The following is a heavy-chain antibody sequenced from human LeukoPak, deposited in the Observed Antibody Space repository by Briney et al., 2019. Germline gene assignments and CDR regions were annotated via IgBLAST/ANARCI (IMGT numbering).Heavy chain of an antibody. D-gene: IGHD1-26*01. CDR1: GFTFSSYA. CDR3: AKLVRSGSQRDY. Sequence: GGSLRLSCAASGFTFSSYAMSWVRQAPEKGLEWVSAISGSGGSTYYADSVKGRFTISRDNSKNTLYLQMNSLRAEDTAVYYCAKLVRSGSQRDYWGQGTLVTVSS. V-gene: IGHV3-23*01. CDR2: ISGSGGST. J-gene: IGHJ4*02.